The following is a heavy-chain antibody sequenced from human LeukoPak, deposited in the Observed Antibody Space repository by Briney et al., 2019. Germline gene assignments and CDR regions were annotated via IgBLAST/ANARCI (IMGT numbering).Heavy chain of an antibody. Sequence: GGSLRLSCAASGFTFSSYGMHWARQAPGKGLEWVAVVSYDGSNKYYADSVKGRFTISRDNSKNTLYLQMNSLRAEDTAVYYCAKPYSGYDPSYDAFDVWGQGTMVTASS. CDR3: AKPYSGYDPSYDAFDV. J-gene: IGHJ3*01. D-gene: IGHD5-12*01. V-gene: IGHV3-30*18. CDR1: GFTFSSYG. CDR2: VSYDGSNK.